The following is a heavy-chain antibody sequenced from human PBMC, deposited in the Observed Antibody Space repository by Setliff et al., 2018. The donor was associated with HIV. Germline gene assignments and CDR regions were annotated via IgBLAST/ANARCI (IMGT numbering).Heavy chain of an antibody. CDR3: AQAQTSVSGSYYQYLQH. CDR2: IKQDGTDK. V-gene: IGHV3-7*03. CDR1: GFTFSDYW. D-gene: IGHD3-10*01. J-gene: IGHJ1*01. Sequence: GGSLRLSCAASGFTFSDYWMSWVRQAPGKGLEWVANIKQDGTDKYYVDSVRGRFTISRDNARNSLFLRMNSLRAEDTAVYYCAQAQTSVSGSYYQYLQHWGQGTLVTVSS.